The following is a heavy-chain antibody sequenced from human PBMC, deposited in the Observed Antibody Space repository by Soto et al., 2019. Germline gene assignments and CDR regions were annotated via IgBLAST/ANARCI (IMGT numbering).Heavy chain of an antibody. D-gene: IGHD3-3*01. Sequence: GGSLRLSCAASGFTFSSYWMSWVRQAPGKGLEWVANIKQDGSEKYYVDSVKGRFTISRDNAKNSLYLQMNSLRAEDTAVNYCARSSYYDFWSGSPNTADYWGQGTLVTVSS. V-gene: IGHV3-7*01. CDR2: IKQDGSEK. CDR3: ARSSYYDFWSGSPNTADY. J-gene: IGHJ4*02. CDR1: GFTFSSYW.